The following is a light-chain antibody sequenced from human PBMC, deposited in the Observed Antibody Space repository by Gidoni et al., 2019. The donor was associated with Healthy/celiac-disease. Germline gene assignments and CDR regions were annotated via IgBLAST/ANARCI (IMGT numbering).Light chain of an antibody. CDR2: DAS. CDR1: QSVSSY. Sequence: EIVLTQSPATLSLSPGERATLSCRASQSVSSYLAWYQQKPGQAPRLLIYDASNRATGIPARVSGSGSGTDFTLTISSLEPEDFAVYYCQQRSNWPPWTFGQXTKVEIK. V-gene: IGKV3-11*01. CDR3: QQRSNWPPWT. J-gene: IGKJ1*01.